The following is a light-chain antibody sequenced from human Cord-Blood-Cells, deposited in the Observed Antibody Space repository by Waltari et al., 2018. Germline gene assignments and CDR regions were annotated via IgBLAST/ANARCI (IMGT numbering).Light chain of an antibody. CDR1: QSVSSY. V-gene: IGKV3-11*01. J-gene: IGKJ4*01. Sequence: IVLTQSPATLSSSPAEIATLSCRASQSVSSYLAWYQQKPGQAPRLLIYDASNRATGLPARFSGSGSGTDFTLTISSLEPEDFAVYYCQQRSNWPPTFGGGTKVEIK. CDR2: DAS. CDR3: QQRSNWPPT.